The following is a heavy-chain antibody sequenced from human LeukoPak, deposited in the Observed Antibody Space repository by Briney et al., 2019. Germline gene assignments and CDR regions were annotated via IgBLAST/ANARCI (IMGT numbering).Heavy chain of an antibody. D-gene: IGHD5-18*01. V-gene: IGHV3-53*01. CDR3: AKGGYSYGEIDG. J-gene: IGHJ4*01. CDR1: GFIVSSNY. Sequence: GGSLRLSCAAAGFIVSSNYMSWVHQAPGKGLEWVSVIYRGGTTCYADSVKGRFTISRDNSKNTLYLQMNSLRADDTAVYYCAKGGYSYGEIDGWGHGTLVTVSS. CDR2: IYRGGTT.